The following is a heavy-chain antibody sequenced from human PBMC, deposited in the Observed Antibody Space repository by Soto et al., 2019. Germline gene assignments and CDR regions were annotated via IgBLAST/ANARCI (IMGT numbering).Heavy chain of an antibody. D-gene: IGHD6-13*01. CDR3: ARISSSWYEGWFDP. CDR1: GGSFSGYY. CDR2: INHSGST. V-gene: IGHV4-34*01. Sequence: QVQLQQWGAGLLKPSETLSLTCAVYGGSFSGYYWSWIRQPPGKGLEWIGEINHSGSTNYNPSLKRRVPISVDTSKNQFSVKLSSVTAADTAVYYCARISSSWYEGWFDPWGQGTLVTVSS. J-gene: IGHJ5*02.